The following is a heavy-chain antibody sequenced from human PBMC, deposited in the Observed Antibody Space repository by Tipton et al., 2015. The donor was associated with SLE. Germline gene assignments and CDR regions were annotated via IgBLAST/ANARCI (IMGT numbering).Heavy chain of an antibody. V-gene: IGHV4-31*03. CDR3: ARYFYDSCGVCLCDH. D-gene: IGHD3-22*01. CDR2: VFSSGTT. J-gene: IGHJ4*02. CDR1: SGSVNSGAYY. Sequence: TLSLTCTVSSGSVNSGAYYWGWIRQHPGKGLEWLGYVFSSGTTYYNPSLQGRLSMSLDTSKNQLSLQLSSVTSADTAVYYFARYFYDSCGVCLCDHWGQGTLVAVSS.